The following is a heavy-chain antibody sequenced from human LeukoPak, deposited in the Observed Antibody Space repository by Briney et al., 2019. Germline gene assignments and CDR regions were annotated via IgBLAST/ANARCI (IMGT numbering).Heavy chain of an antibody. Sequence: GGPLRLSCAASGFTFSDYYMSWIRQAPGKGLEWVSYISSSGSTIYYADSVKGRFTISRDNAKNSLYLQMNSLRAEDTAVYYCARVAVVAAINWFDPWGQGTLVTVSS. CDR3: ARVAVVAAINWFDP. J-gene: IGHJ5*02. V-gene: IGHV3-11*01. D-gene: IGHD2-15*01. CDR2: ISSSGSTI. CDR1: GFTFSDYY.